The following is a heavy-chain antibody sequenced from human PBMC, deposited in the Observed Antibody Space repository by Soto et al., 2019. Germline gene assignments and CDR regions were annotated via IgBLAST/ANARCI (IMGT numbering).Heavy chain of an antibody. CDR1: GFTFSSYS. CDR3: ARDLGYYDYVWGSYDTSDAFDI. CDR2: NSSSSSYI. V-gene: IGHV3-21*01. J-gene: IGHJ3*02. Sequence: EVQLVESGGGLVKPGGSLRLSCAASGFTFSSYSMNWVRQDPGKGLEWVSSNSSSSSYIYYADSVKGRFTISRDNAKNSLYLQMNSLRAEDTAVYYCARDLGYYDYVWGSYDTSDAFDIWGQGTMVTVSS. D-gene: IGHD3-16*01.